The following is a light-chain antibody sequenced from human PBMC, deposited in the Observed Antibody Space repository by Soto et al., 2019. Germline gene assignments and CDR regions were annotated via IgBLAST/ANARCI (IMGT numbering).Light chain of an antibody. V-gene: IGKV4-1*01. CDR2: WAS. Sequence: DIVMTQSPDSLAVSLGETATINCKSSQSSLFSSNNKNYLTWYQQKPGQPPKPLIYWASTRESGVPDRFSGSGSGTDFTLTISSLQAEDVAVYYCQQYYSTPVTFGGGTKVEIK. J-gene: IGKJ4*01. CDR1: QSSLFSSNNKNY. CDR3: QQYYSTPVT.